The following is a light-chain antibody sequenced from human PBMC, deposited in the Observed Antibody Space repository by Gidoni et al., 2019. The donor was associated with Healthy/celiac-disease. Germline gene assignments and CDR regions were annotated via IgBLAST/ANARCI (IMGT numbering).Light chain of an antibody. CDR2: AAS. Sequence: RVTITCRASQSISSYLNWYQQKPGKAPKLLIYAASSLQSGVPSRFSGSGSGTDFTLTISSLQPEDFATYYCQQSYSTSPFTFGPGTKVEIK. V-gene: IGKV1-39*01. CDR1: QSISSY. J-gene: IGKJ3*01. CDR3: QQSYSTSPFT.